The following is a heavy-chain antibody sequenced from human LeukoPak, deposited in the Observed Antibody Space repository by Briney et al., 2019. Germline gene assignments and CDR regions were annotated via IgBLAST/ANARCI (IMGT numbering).Heavy chain of an antibody. J-gene: IGHJ4*02. D-gene: IGHD2-2*01. V-gene: IGHV3-48*01. CDR2: ISSTSSTM. CDR3: ARSRSGYQFDY. CDR1: GFTFSSFS. Sequence: GGSLRLPCAASGFTFSSFSMDWVRQAPGKGLEWLSYISSTSSTMLYTDSVKGRFTISRDNAKNSLYLQMHSLRAEDTAVYYCARSRSGYQFDYWGQGTLVTVSS.